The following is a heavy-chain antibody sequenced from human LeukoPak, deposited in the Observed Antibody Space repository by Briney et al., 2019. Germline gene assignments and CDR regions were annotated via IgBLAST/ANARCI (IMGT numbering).Heavy chain of an antibody. Sequence: SVKVSCKASGGTFSSYAISWVRQAPGQGLEWMGGIIPIFGTANYAQKFQGRVTITADESTSTAYMELSSLRSEDTAVYYCARSYDFWSGYYPFDPWGQGTLVTVSS. CDR1: GGTFSSYA. V-gene: IGHV1-69*13. D-gene: IGHD3-3*01. J-gene: IGHJ5*02. CDR3: ARSYDFWSGYYPFDP. CDR2: IIPIFGTA.